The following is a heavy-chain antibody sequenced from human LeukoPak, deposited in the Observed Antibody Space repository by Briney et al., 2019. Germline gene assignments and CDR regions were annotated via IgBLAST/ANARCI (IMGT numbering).Heavy chain of an antibody. D-gene: IGHD6-13*01. V-gene: IGHV4-59*01. CDR2: IYYSGST. CDR1: GGSISNYY. CDR3: ARVYYSSSYDYWYFDL. J-gene: IGHJ2*01. Sequence: SETLSLTCTVSGGSISNYYWSWIRQSPGKGLEWIGYIYYSGSTNYNPSLKSRVTISVDTSKNQFSLKLSSVTAADTAVYYCARVYYSSSYDYWYFDLWGRGTLVTVSS.